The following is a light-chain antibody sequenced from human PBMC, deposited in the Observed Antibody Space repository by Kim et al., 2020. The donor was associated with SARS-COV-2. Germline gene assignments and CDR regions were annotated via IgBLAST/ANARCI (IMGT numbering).Light chain of an antibody. CDR3: SSYTTSSTFV. J-gene: IGLJ1*01. CDR2: DVY. Sequence: QSALTQPASVSGSPGQSITISCTGTSGDVGIYNYLSWYQQHPGKAPRVLIYDVYKRPSGVSDRFSGSKSGNSASLTISGLQAEDEAEYYCSSYTTSSTFVFGTGTKVTVL. V-gene: IGLV2-14*03. CDR1: SGDVGIYNY.